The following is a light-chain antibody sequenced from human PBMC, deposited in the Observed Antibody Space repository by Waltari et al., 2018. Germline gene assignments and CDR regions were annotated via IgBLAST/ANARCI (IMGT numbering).Light chain of an antibody. CDR3: AAWDDSRGV. CDR2: KTD. J-gene: IGLJ3*02. V-gene: IGLV1-47*01. CDR1: SSNIGTNY. Sequence: QSVLTKPPSASGTPGQRVTISCSGSSSNIGTNYVYSYQQLPGTAPKLLIYKTDQRPSGVRDRFSGSKSGTSASLAISGLRSGDESTYYCAAWDDSRGVFGGGTKLTVL.